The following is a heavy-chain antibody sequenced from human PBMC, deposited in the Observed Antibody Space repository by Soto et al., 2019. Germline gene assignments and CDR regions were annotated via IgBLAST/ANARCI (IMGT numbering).Heavy chain of an antibody. CDR3: ARGGSEGGLDV. V-gene: IGHV4-30-2*02. D-gene: IGHD3-10*01. J-gene: IGHJ6*02. CDR1: GGSISSGGYS. Sequence: PSETLSLTCAVSGGSISSGGYSWSWIRQPPGKGLEWIGYIYHSGSTNYNPSLKSRVTMSVDTSKNHFYLTLTSATAADTAVYFCARGGSEGGLDVWGQGTTVTVSS. CDR2: IYHSGST.